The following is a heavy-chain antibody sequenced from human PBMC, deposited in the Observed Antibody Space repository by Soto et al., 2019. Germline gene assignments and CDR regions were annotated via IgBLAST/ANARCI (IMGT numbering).Heavy chain of an antibody. CDR1: GYTFTSYG. J-gene: IGHJ4*02. Sequence: QVQLVQSGAEVKKPGASVKVSCKASGYTFTSYGISWVRQAPGQGLEWMGWISAYNGNTNYAQKLQGRVTMTTDTSTSTAYMELMGLRADDTAVYYCASGWEGYDSSGILDYWGQGTLVTVSS. CDR3: ASGWEGYDSSGILDY. D-gene: IGHD3-22*01. CDR2: ISAYNGNT. V-gene: IGHV1-18*01.